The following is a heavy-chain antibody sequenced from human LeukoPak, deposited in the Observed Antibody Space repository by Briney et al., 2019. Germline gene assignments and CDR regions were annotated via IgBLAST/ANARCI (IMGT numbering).Heavy chain of an antibody. CDR3: ARTDTLYYDSSGYYEFTDY. CDR2: ISSSSYI. CDR1: GFTFSSYS. V-gene: IGHV3-21*01. J-gene: IGHJ4*02. Sequence: PGGSLGLSCAASGFTFSSYSMNWVRQAPGKGLEWVSSISSSSYIYYADSVKGRFTISRDNAKNSLYLQMNSLRAEDTAVYYCARTDTLYYDSSGYYEFTDYWGQGTLVTVSS. D-gene: IGHD3-22*01.